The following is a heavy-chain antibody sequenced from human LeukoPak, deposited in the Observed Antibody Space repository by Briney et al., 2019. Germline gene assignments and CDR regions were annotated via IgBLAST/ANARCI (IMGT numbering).Heavy chain of an antibody. CDR2: IYHSGST. Sequence: SETLSLTCTVSGYSISSGYYWGWIRQPPGKGLEWIGSIYHSGSTYYNPSLKSRVTISVDTSKNQFSLKLSSVTAADTAVYYCARVWDYNLNFDYWGQGTLVTVSS. CDR1: GYSISSGYY. V-gene: IGHV4-38-2*02. CDR3: ARVWDYNLNFDY. J-gene: IGHJ4*02. D-gene: IGHD3-3*01.